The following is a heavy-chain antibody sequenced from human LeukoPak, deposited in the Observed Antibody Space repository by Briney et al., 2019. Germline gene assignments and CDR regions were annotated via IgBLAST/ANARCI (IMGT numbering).Heavy chain of an antibody. J-gene: IGHJ4*02. D-gene: IGHD6-25*01. Sequence: VGSLRLSSVASVFTSRIYSMSSVRPTLRKGGEWVSYITGSSSTIYYADSVKGRFTVSRDNAKNSLYLQMNSLRDDDTAVYYCARDSGIDSWGQGTVVTVSS. CDR1: VFTSRIYS. CDR3: ARDSGIDS. CDR2: ITGSSSTI. V-gene: IGHV3-48*02.